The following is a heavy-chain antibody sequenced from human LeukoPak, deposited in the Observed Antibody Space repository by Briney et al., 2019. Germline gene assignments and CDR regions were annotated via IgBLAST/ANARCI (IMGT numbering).Heavy chain of an antibody. CDR1: GGFFSKYY. J-gene: IGHJ6*02. D-gene: IGHD1-14*01. CDR2: IYTSGST. Sequence: SETLSLTCRVSGGFFSKYYWSWMRQPAGKGLEWIGRIYTSGSTNYNPSLKRQVTMSVDTSNTQFSLKLHSVTAADMAVYYCARQPPQYYGMDVWGQGTTVTVSS. CDR3: ARQPPQYYGMDV. V-gene: IGHV4-4*07.